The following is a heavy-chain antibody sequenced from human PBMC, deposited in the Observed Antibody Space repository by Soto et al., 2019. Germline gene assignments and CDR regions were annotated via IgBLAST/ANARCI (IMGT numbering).Heavy chain of an antibody. V-gene: IGHV2-5*01. J-gene: IGHJ5*02. CDR2: ISWNDDK. D-gene: IGHD3-9*01. CDR3: AHSQTFRYFDWLLERWFDP. CDR1: GFSLSTSGVG. Sequence: QITLKESGPTLVKPTQTLTLTCTFSGFSLSTSGVGVGWIRQPPGKALEWLALISWNDDKRYSPSLKNRLTNTKDTSKYQVVLTMTNMDPVDTATYYCAHSQTFRYFDWLLERWFDPWGQGTLVTVSS.